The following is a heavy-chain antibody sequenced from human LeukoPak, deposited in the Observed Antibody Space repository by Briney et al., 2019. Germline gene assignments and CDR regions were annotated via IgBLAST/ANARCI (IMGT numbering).Heavy chain of an antibody. D-gene: IGHD3-10*01. Sequence: PSETLSLTCTVSGGSISSYYWSWIRQPPGKGLEWIGYISYSGSTNYNPSLKSRVTISVDTSKNQFSLKLSSVTASDTGVYYCARETYGGSGRYYYYYMDVWGKGITVTISS. J-gene: IGHJ6*03. CDR2: ISYSGST. V-gene: IGHV4-59*01. CDR1: GGSISSYY. CDR3: ARETYGGSGRYYYYYMDV.